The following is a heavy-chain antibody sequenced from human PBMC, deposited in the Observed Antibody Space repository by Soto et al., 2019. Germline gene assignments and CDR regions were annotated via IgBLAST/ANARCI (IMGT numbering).Heavy chain of an antibody. D-gene: IGHD2-21*01. CDR2: MYAGGDT. CDR3: VSRIPSWVFDY. V-gene: IGHV3-53*01. CDR1: GLSVSDNY. J-gene: IGHJ4*01. Sequence: LKISCGASGLSVSDNYMGWVRQAPGRGLEWVSVMYAGGDTHYADSVKGRFTISRDKSENTLYLQMNSLRDEDTGVYFCVSRIPSWVFDYWGLGTLVTVSS.